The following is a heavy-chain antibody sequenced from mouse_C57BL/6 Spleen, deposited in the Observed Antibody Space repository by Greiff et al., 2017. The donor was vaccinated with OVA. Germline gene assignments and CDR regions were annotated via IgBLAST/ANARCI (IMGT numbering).Heavy chain of an antibody. Sequence: EVQLQQSGGDLVKPGGSLKLSCAASGFTFSSYGMSWVRQTPDKRLEWVATISSGGSYTYYPDSVKGRCTISRDNATNTLYLQMSSLKSEDTAMYYCARQRDDGYYGYFDVWGTGTTVTVSS. D-gene: IGHD2-3*01. CDR2: ISSGGSYT. CDR3: ARQRDDGYYGYFDV. CDR1: GFTFSSYG. V-gene: IGHV5-6*01. J-gene: IGHJ1*03.